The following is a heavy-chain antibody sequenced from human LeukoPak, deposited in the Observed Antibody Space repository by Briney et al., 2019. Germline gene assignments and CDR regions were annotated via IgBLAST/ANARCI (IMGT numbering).Heavy chain of an antibody. CDR1: GGSISSGGYS. Sequence: PSETLSLTCAVSGGSISSGGYSWSWIRQPPGKGLEWIGYIYHSGSTYYDPSLKSRVTISVDTSKNQFSLKLSSVTAADTAVYYCARDGARRSGYYYGMDVWGQGTTVTVSS. D-gene: IGHD4/OR15-4a*01. V-gene: IGHV4-30-2*01. J-gene: IGHJ6*02. CDR3: ARDGARRSGYYYGMDV. CDR2: IYHSGST.